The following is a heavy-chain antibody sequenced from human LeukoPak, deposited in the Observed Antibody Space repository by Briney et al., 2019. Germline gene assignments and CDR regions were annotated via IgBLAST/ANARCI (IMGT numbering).Heavy chain of an antibody. V-gene: IGHV4-34*01. Sequence: PSETLSLTCAVYGGSFSDHYWSWIRQPPGKGLERIGEINPSGSTNYSPSLKSRVTISVDTSKNQFSLKLSSVAAADTAVYFCARVGYSYVINNWSRTGLGAYPTKYYYHMDVWDKGTTVTVSS. CDR1: GGSFSDHY. J-gene: IGHJ6*03. D-gene: IGHD5-18*01. CDR3: ARVGYSYVINNWSRTGLGAYPTKYYYHMDV. CDR2: INPSGST.